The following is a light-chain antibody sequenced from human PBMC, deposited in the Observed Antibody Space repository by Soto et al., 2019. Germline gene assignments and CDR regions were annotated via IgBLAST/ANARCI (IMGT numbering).Light chain of an antibody. V-gene: IGLV1-40*01. Sequence: QLVLTQPPSVSGAPGQRITISCTGSSSNIGADYAVHWYQQLPGAAPKLLIYANTNRPSGVPDRFSGSKSGTSASLATTGLQTEDEADYYCQSYDSGLSAVVFGGGTKLTVL. CDR1: SSNIGADYA. J-gene: IGLJ2*01. CDR2: ANT. CDR3: QSYDSGLSAVV.